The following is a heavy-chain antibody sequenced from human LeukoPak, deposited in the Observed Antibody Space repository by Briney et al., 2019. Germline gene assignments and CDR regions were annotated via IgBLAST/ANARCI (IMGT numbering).Heavy chain of an antibody. J-gene: IGHJ4*02. D-gene: IGHD3-9*01. Sequence: ASVKVSCKASGYTFTSYVINWVRQATGQGLEWMGWMNPNSGNTGYAQKFQGRVTMTRNTSISTAYMELSSLRSEDTAVYYCARGTSYYDILTGYPPDYWGQGTLVTVSS. CDR3: ARGTSYYDILTGYPPDY. CDR2: MNPNSGNT. V-gene: IGHV1-8*01. CDR1: GYTFTSYV.